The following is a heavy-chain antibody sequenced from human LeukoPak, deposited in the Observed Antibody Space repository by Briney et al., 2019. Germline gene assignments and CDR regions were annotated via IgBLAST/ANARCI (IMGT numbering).Heavy chain of an antibody. J-gene: IGHJ4*02. CDR1: GGSISSHF. D-gene: IGHD2-8*01. CDR3: ARWMFYAISGFDY. V-gene: IGHV4-59*11. CDR2: IYNGGTT. Sequence: SETLSLTCTVSGGSISSHFWSWIRQPPGKGLEWIGNIYNGGTTDYNPSLKSGVTISVDTSKNQLSLQLTSVTAADTAVYYCARWMFYAISGFDYWGQGTLVTVSS.